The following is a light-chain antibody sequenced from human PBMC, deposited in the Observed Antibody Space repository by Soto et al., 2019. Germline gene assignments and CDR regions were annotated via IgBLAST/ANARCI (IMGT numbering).Light chain of an antibody. V-gene: IGLV2-14*01. J-gene: IGLJ1*01. CDR3: SSYTSSSSYG. Sequence: QYVLTQPASVSGSPGQSITISCTGTSSDVGGYKYVSWYQQHPDKAPKLIIYDVTNRPSGISNRFSGSKSGNTASLTISGLQAEDEADYYCSSYTSSSSYGFGTGTKVTVL. CDR1: SSDVGGYKY. CDR2: DVT.